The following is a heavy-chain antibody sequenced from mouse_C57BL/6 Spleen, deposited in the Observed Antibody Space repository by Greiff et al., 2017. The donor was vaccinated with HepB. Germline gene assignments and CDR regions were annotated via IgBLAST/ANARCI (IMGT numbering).Heavy chain of an antibody. CDR1: GYTFTSYW. J-gene: IGHJ1*03. Sequence: QVQLQQPGAELVKPGASVKLSCKASGYTFTSYWMHWVKQRPGQGLEWIGMIHPNSGSTNYNEKFKSKATLTVDKSSSTAYMQLSSLTSEDSAVYYCARLGSTTVVATSYWYFDVWGTGTTVTVSA. CDR2: IHPNSGST. V-gene: IGHV1-64*01. D-gene: IGHD1-1*01. CDR3: ARLGSTTVVATSYWYFDV.